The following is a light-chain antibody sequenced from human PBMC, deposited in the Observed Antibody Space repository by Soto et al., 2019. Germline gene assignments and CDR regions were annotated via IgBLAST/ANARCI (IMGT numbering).Light chain of an antibody. Sequence: EIVMTQSPATLSVSLGERVTLSCRASQSVSSNLAWYQQKPGQAPRLLIYDASTRATGTPARFSGSGSGTDFTLTIRSLQSEAFALYYCQQYNNWPPWTFGQGTKVEIK. V-gene: IGKV3-15*01. J-gene: IGKJ1*01. CDR3: QQYNNWPPWT. CDR1: QSVSSN. CDR2: DAS.